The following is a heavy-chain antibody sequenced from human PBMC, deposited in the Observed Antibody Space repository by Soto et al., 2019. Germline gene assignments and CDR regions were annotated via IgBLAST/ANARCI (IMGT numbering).Heavy chain of an antibody. CDR3: ARDGWFGES. CDR1: GFTFSDHY. V-gene: IGHV3-72*01. D-gene: IGHD3-10*01. CDR2: TRNKANSYTT. Sequence: GGSLRLSCAASGFTFSDHYMDWVRQAPGKGLEWVGRTRNKANSYTTEYAASVKGRFTISRDDSKNSLYLQMNSLKTEDTAVYYCARDGWFGESRGQGTLVTVSS. J-gene: IGHJ4*02.